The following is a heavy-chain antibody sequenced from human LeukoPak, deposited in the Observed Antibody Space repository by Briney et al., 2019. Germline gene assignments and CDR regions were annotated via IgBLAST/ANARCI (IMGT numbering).Heavy chain of an antibody. V-gene: IGHV4-38-2*01. CDR3: ARALDYYGSGSYYDY. CDR1: GYSISSGYY. Sequence: PSETLSLTCAVCGYSISSGYYWGWILQPPGKGLEWIGSIYHSGSTYYNPSLKSRVTISVDTSKNQFSLKLSSVTAADTAVYYCARALDYYGSGSYYDYWGQGTLVTVSS. D-gene: IGHD3-10*01. J-gene: IGHJ4*02. CDR2: IYHSGST.